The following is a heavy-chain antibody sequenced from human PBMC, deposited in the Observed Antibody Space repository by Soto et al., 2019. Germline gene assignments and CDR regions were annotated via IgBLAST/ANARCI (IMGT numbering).Heavy chain of an antibody. Sequence: GGSLRLSCAASGFTFSSYSMNWVRQAPGKGLEWVSSISSSSSYIYYADSVKGRFTISRDHAKNSLYLQMNSLRAEDAAVYYCARPDYDFWSGPSYWYFDLWGRGTLVTVSS. CDR1: GFTFSSYS. V-gene: IGHV3-21*01. D-gene: IGHD3-3*01. CDR2: ISSSSSYI. J-gene: IGHJ2*01. CDR3: ARPDYDFWSGPSYWYFDL.